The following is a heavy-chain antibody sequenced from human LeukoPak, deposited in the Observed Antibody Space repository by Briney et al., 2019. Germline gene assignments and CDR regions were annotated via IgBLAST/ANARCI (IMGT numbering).Heavy chain of an antibody. CDR1: GFTFSSYA. J-gene: IGHJ5*02. V-gene: IGHV3-23*01. Sequence: PGGSLRLSCAASGFTFSSYAMNWVRQAPGKGLEWVSVISGGGGSTYYADSVKGRFTTSRDNSKNTLYLQMNSLRAGDTAVYYCARSPTAINGYFDPWGQGTLVTVSS. D-gene: IGHD2-2*01. CDR2: ISGGGGST. CDR3: ARSPTAINGYFDP.